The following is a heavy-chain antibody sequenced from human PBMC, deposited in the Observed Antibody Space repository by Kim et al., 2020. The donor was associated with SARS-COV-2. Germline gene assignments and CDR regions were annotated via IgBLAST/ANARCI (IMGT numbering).Heavy chain of an antibody. V-gene: IGHV3-7*01. Sequence: DSVKGRFTISRDNAKNSLYLQMNSLRAEDTAVYYCAREGTTVTGANWFDPWGQGTLVTVSS. CDR3: AREGTTVTGANWFDP. J-gene: IGHJ5*02. D-gene: IGHD4-4*01.